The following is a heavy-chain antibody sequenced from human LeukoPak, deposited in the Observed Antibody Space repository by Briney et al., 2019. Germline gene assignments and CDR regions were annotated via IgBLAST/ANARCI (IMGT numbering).Heavy chain of an antibody. V-gene: IGHV4-39*07. CDR3: ARRMPITMVRGAHWFDP. J-gene: IGHJ5*02. CDR1: GGSISSSSYY. Sequence: PSETLSLTCTVSGGSISSSSYYWGWIRQPPGKGLEWIGSIYYSGSTYYNPSLKSRVTISVDTSKNQFSLKLSSVTAADTAVYYCARRMPITMVRGAHWFDPWGQGTLVTVSS. CDR2: IYYSGST. D-gene: IGHD3-10*01.